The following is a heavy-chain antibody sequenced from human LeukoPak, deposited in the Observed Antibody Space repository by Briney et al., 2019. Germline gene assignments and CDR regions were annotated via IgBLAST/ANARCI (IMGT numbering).Heavy chain of an antibody. CDR3: ARATGYDATFDY. V-gene: IGHV3-21*01. D-gene: IGHD6-13*01. CDR2: ISSSSNYI. CDR1: GFTVSSNY. Sequence: GGSLRLSCAASGFTVSSNYMSWVRQAPGKGLEWVSSISSSSNYIYYADSVKGRFTISRDNAKNSLYLQMNSLRAEDTAVYYCARATGYDATFDYWGQGTLVTVSS. J-gene: IGHJ4*02.